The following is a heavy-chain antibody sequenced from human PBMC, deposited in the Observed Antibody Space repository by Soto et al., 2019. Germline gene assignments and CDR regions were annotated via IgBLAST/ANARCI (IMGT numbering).Heavy chain of an antibody. V-gene: IGHV4-59*01. CDR2: IYYSGDT. CDR3: ARDRNKLWKNDAFDM. Sequence: QVQLQESGPGLVKPSETLSLTCSVSGDSLNSYYWSWIRQSPGKGLEWLGYIYYSGDTKYNPSLQSRISISVDTTENQFSLRLSSVTAADTAVYFCARDRNKLWKNDAFDMWDQGTMVTVSS. CDR1: GDSLNSYY. D-gene: IGHD1-1*01. J-gene: IGHJ3*02.